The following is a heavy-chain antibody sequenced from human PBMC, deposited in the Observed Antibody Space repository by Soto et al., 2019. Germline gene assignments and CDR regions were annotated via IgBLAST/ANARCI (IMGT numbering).Heavy chain of an antibody. V-gene: IGHV4-34*01. CDR2: INHSGST. CDR1: GGSFSGYY. Sequence: PSETLSLTCAVYGGSFSGYYCRWILQPPGKALEWIVEINHSGSTNYNPSLKSRVTISVDTSKNQFSLKLSSVTAADTAVYYCARGVRYSSSWYNWFDPWGQGTLVPVSS. CDR3: ARGVRYSSSWYNWFDP. J-gene: IGHJ5*02. D-gene: IGHD6-13*01.